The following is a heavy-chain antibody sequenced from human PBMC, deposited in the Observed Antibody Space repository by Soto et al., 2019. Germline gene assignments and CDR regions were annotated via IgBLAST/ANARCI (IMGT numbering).Heavy chain of an antibody. J-gene: IGHJ6*02. V-gene: IGHV1-69*13. Sequence: ASVRVSCKASGGTFSSYAISWVRQAPGQGLEWMGGIIPIFGTANYAQKFQGRVTITADESTSTAYMELSSLRSEDTAVYYCASDVEMATAHYYYYGMDVWGQGTTVTVSS. CDR2: IIPIFGTA. CDR1: GGTFSSYA. D-gene: IGHD5-18*01. CDR3: ASDVEMATAHYYYYGMDV.